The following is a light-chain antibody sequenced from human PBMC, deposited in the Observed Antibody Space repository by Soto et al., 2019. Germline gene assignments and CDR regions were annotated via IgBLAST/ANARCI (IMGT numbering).Light chain of an antibody. CDR2: AAS. V-gene: IGKV1-9*01. CDR3: QQRNSYHRT. CDR1: QGISSY. Sequence: DIQLTQSPSFLSASVGDRVTITCRASQGISSYLAWYQQKPGKAPKLLIYAASTLQSGVPSRFSGSGSGTEFTLTISSLQPEDFATYYCQQRNSYHRTCGGGTKVDIK. J-gene: IGKJ4*01.